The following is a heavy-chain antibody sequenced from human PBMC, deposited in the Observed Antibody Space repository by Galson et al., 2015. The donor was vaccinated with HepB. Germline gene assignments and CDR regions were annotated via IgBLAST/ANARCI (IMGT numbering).Heavy chain of an antibody. CDR3: AHSHFMEWFQGDKKDWFDP. J-gene: IGHJ5*02. V-gene: IGHV2-5*01. CDR1: GFSLNSRGVG. CDR2: IYWNDDK. D-gene: IGHD3-3*01. Sequence: PALVKPTQTLTLTCSFSGFSLNSRGVGVGWIRQPPGKALEWLALIYWNDDKRYSPSLKGRLTITRDTSKNQVVLTLTNVDPVDSGTYYCAHSHFMEWFQGDKKDWFDPWGQGILVTVSS.